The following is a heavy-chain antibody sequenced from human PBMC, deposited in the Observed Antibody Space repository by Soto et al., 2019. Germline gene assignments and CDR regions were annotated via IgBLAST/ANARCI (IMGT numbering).Heavy chain of an antibody. Sequence: ASVKVSCKASGYTFTSYYMHWVRQAPGQGLEWMGIINPIGGSTTYAQKFQGRVTMTADKSTSTAYMELRSLRSEDTAMYYCATSYGSGYRAFDYWGQGALVTVSS. CDR2: INPIGGST. J-gene: IGHJ4*02. D-gene: IGHD3-10*01. CDR1: GYTFTSYY. V-gene: IGHV1-46*01. CDR3: ATSYGSGYRAFDY.